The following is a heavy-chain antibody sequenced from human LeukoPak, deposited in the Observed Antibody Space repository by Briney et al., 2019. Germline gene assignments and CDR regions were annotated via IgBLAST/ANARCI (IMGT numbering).Heavy chain of an antibody. D-gene: IGHD4-17*01. Sequence: PSETLSLTCTVSGGSISNHYWTWIRQPPGKGLEWIGYISYSGSTNYNPSLRSRVTISIDTSNNQISLRLSPVTAADTAVYYCAIDPTTVTKGFDIWGLGTMVTVSP. V-gene: IGHV4-59*11. CDR1: GGSISNHY. J-gene: IGHJ3*02. CDR3: AIDPTTVTKGFDI. CDR2: ISYSGST.